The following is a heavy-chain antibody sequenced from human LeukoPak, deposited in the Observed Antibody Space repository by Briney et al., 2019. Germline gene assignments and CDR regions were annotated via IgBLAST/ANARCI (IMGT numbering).Heavy chain of an antibody. V-gene: IGHV3-15*01. CDR3: TWGSYRDQVDY. D-gene: IGHD3-16*02. CDR1: GFSFGNAW. Sequence: PGGSLRLSCAASGFSFGNAWMSWVRQAPGKGLGWVGRIKRKTDGGITDYAAPVKDRFTISRDDSRNTLYLQMNSLKTEDTAVYYCTWGSYRDQVDYWGQGTLVTVSS. J-gene: IGHJ4*02. CDR2: IKRKTDGGIT.